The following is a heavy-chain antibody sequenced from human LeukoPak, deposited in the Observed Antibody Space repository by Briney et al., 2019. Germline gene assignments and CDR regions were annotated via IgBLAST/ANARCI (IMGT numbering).Heavy chain of an antibody. CDR2: MNPNSGNT. CDR3: ARGKVGGRYNWFDA. D-gene: IGHD2-15*01. J-gene: IGHJ5*02. V-gene: IGHV1-8*03. Sequence: GASVKDSCKASGYTFTSYDINWVRPGTGQGLERMGWMNPNSGNTGYAQKFQGRVTITRNTSISTAYMELSSLRSEDTAVYYCARGKVGGRYNWFDAWGQGTLVTVSS. CDR1: GYTFTSYD.